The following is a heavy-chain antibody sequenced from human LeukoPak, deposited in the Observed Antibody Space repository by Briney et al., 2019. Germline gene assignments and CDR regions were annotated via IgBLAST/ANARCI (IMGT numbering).Heavy chain of an antibody. D-gene: IGHD2-15*01. CDR2: ISSSSSTI. J-gene: IGHJ4*02. CDR3: ARDLGYCSGGSCYTQFDY. CDR1: GFTFSTYS. Sequence: GGSLRLSCAASGFTFSTYSMNWVRQAPGKGLEWVSYISSSSSTIYYADSVKGRFTISRDNAKNSLYLQMNSLRAEDTAVYYCARDLGYCSGGSCYTQFDYWGQGTLVTVSS. V-gene: IGHV3-48*01.